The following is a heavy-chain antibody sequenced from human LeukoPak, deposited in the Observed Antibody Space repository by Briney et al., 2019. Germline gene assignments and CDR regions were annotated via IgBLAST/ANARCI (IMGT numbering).Heavy chain of an antibody. J-gene: IGHJ3*02. Sequence: KVSCKGSGYSFTSYWIGWVRQMPGKGLEWMGIIYPGDSDTRYSPSFQGQVTISADKSISTAYLQWSSLKASGTAMYYCARPLLTGELNAFDIWGQGTMVTVSS. V-gene: IGHV5-51*01. CDR1: GYSFTSYW. D-gene: IGHD7-27*01. CDR3: ARPLLTGELNAFDI. CDR2: IYPGDSDT.